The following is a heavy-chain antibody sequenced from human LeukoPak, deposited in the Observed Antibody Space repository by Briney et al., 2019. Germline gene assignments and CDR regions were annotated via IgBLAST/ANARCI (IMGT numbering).Heavy chain of an antibody. CDR2: INPNSGGT. Sequence: ASVKVSCKASGYTFTGYYMHWVRQAPGQGLEWMGWINPNSGGTNYAQKFQGRVTMTRDTSISTAYMELSRLRSDDTAVYYCARVKRDYDYVWGSYRYYYMDVWGKGTTVTVSS. D-gene: IGHD3-16*02. CDR1: GYTFTGYY. J-gene: IGHJ6*03. CDR3: ARVKRDYDYVWGSYRYYYMDV. V-gene: IGHV1-2*02.